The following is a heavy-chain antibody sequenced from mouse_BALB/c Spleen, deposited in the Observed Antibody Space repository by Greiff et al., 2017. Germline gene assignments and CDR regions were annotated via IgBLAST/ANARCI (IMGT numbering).Heavy chain of an antibody. CDR2: ISSGGGST. CDR1: GFAFSSYD. D-gene: IGHD1-1*01. CDR3: ARSVRSWIAY. J-gene: IGHJ3*01. Sequence: DVMLVESGGGLVKPGGSLKLSCAASGFAFSSYDMSWVRQTPEKRLEWVAYISSGGGSTYYPDTVKGRFTISRDNAKNTLYLQMSSLKSEDTAMYYCARSVRSWIAYWGQGTLVTVSA. V-gene: IGHV5-12-1*01.